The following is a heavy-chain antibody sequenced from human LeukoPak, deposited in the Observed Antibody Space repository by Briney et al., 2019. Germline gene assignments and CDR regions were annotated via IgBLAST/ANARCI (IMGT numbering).Heavy chain of an antibody. J-gene: IGHJ4*02. V-gene: IGHV3-23*01. D-gene: IGHD2-2*01. CDR1: GFTFSSYA. CDR2: ISGSGGST. CDR3: AKDMDPYGSTRGYFDY. Sequence: GGSLRLSCAASGFTFSSYAMSWVRQAPGKGLEWVSAISGSGGSTYYADSVKGRFTISRDNAKNSLYLQMNSLRAEDMALYYCAKDMDPYGSTRGYFDYWGQGTLVTVSS.